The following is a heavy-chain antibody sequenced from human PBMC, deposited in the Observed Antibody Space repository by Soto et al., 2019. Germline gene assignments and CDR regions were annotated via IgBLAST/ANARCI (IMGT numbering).Heavy chain of an antibody. CDR1: GYTFTSYG. Sequence: GASVKVSCKASGYTFTSYGITWVRRAPGQGLEWMGWISAYNGNTNYAQKLQGRVTMTTDTSTSTAYMELRSLRSDDTAVYYCASWYYGSGSYYVSDYWGQGSLVTVSS. J-gene: IGHJ4*02. V-gene: IGHV1-18*01. CDR2: ISAYNGNT. CDR3: ASWYYGSGSYYVSDY. D-gene: IGHD3-10*01.